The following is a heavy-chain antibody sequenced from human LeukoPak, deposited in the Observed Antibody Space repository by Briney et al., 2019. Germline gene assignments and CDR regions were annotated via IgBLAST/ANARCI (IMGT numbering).Heavy chain of an antibody. V-gene: IGHV4-4*09. D-gene: IGHD3-10*01. Sequence: SETLSLTCTVSGASISSYYWSWIRQPPGKGLEWIGYIYSRGTTTYNPSLQSRVTISVDTSKSQFSLKLSSVTAADTAVYHCARHQGFGLDYWGQGILVTVSS. CDR1: GASISSYY. J-gene: IGHJ4*02. CDR2: IYSRGTT. CDR3: ARHQGFGLDY.